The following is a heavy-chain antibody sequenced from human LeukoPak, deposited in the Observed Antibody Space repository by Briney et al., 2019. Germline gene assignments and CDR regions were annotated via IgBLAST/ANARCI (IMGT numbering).Heavy chain of an antibody. Sequence: SETLSLTCTVSGASISGYYWSWIRQPPGKGLEWIGYINYSGTTNYNPSLKSRVTISVDTSKNQFFLKVRSVTAADTAVYYCARDEYSGSYRGHYGMDVWGQGTTVTVSS. CDR3: ARDEYSGSYRGHYGMDV. CDR1: GASISGYY. D-gene: IGHD1-26*01. V-gene: IGHV4-59*01. CDR2: INYSGTT. J-gene: IGHJ6*02.